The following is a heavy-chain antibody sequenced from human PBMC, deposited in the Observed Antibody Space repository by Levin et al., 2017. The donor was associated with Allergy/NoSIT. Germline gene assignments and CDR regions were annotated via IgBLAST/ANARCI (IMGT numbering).Heavy chain of an antibody. J-gene: IGHJ4*02. CDR2: IRSKSDSETS. CDR3: TTLWSYYERSGSSNAFDY. CDR1: GFTFNKAW. V-gene: IGHV3-15*01. Sequence: GGSLRLSCAVSGFTFNKAWMTWVRQAPGKGLEWVGRIRSKSDSETSDYGAPVTGRFTISRDDSKNMEYLQMSSLKTEDTAVYYCTTLWSYYERSGSSNAFDYWGQGTLVTVSS. D-gene: IGHD3-22*01.